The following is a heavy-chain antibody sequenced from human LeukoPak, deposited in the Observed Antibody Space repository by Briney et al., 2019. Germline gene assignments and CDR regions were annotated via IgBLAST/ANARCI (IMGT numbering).Heavy chain of an antibody. Sequence: SETLSLTCTVSGGSTSSGGYYWSWIRQHPGKGLEWIGYIYYSGSTYYNPSLKSRVTISVDTSKNQFSLKLSSVTAADTAVYYCARGTGMVVPAATFGEANTYYFDYWGQGTLVTVSS. V-gene: IGHV4-31*03. D-gene: IGHD2-2*01. CDR1: GGSTSSGGYY. CDR3: ARGTGMVVPAATFGEANTYYFDY. CDR2: IYYSGST. J-gene: IGHJ4*02.